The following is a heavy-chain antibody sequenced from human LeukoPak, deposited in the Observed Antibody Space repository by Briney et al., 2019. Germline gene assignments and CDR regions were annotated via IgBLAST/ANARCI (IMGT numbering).Heavy chain of an antibody. J-gene: IGHJ4*02. CDR1: GFTFSSYA. CDR3: VKDTQWLPPGVFDY. D-gene: IGHD5-24*01. Sequence: GGSPRLSCSASGFTFSSYAMHWVRQAPGKGLEYVSAISSNGGSTYYADSVKGRFTISRDNSKNTLYLQMSSLRAEDTAVYYCVKDTQWLPPGVFDYWGQGTLVTVSS. V-gene: IGHV3-64D*06. CDR2: ISSNGGST.